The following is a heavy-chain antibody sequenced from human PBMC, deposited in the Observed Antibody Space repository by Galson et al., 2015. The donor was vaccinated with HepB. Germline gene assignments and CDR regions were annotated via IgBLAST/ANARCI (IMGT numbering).Heavy chain of an antibody. V-gene: IGHV3-21*01. CDR1: GFTFSDYS. CDR3: ARDLDCGGDCQYWYFDL. CDR2: ISSDSNYI. D-gene: IGHD2-21*02. J-gene: IGHJ2*01. Sequence: SLRLSCAASGFTFSDYSMNWVRQAPGKGLEWVSFISSDSNYIYYADSVKGRFTISRDNAKNSLFLQMNSLRAEDTAVYYCARDLDCGGDCQYWYFDLWGRGTLVTVSS.